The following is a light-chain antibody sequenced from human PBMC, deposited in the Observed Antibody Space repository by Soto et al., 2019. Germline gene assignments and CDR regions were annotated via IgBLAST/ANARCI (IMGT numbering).Light chain of an antibody. CDR3: SSYTSISTYV. V-gene: IGLV2-14*01. J-gene: IGLJ1*01. CDR1: SSDLGAYTF. CDR2: EVS. Sequence: QSALTQPASVSGSPGQSITISCTGTSSDLGAYTFVSWYQHHPGKVPKLMIYEVSNRPSGVSNRFSGSKSGNTASLTISGLQAEDEADYYCSSYTSISTYVFGTGTKLTVL.